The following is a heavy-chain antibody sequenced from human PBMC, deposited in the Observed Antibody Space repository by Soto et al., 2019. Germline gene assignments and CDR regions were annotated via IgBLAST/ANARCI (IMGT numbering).Heavy chain of an antibody. Sequence: QVQLQESGPGLVKPSQTLSLTCTVSGGSIINGDTYLNWIRQHPEKGLEWMGYINYRETTNYNPALKSRILISIDTSKNQFSLRLTSVTAVDTAVYYCARDAPGVARYGGQGTLVTVSS. J-gene: IGHJ4*02. D-gene: IGHD2-15*01. CDR1: GGSIINGDTY. CDR3: ARDAPGVARY. CDR2: INYRETT. V-gene: IGHV4-31*03.